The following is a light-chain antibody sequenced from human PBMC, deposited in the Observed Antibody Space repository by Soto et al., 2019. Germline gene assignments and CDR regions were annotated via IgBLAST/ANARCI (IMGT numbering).Light chain of an antibody. CDR3: QQFDSVPCT. J-gene: IGKJ2*02. CDR1: QDITNY. CDR2: DAS. Sequence: IQMTQSPSSLSASVGDRVTIPCQASQDITNYLIWYQQKPGKAPKVLIYDASSLGTGVSSRFSGSGSGTHFTLTISSLQPEDIATYYCQQFDSVPCTFGQGTKLEIK. V-gene: IGKV1-33*01.